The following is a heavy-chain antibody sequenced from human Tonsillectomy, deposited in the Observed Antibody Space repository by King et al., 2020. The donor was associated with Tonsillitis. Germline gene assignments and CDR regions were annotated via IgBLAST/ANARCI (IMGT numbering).Heavy chain of an antibody. Sequence: VQLVQSGAEVKKPGASVKLSCKASGYTFTSCYIHWVRQAPGQGLEWMGIINPSGGSTSYAQKFQGRVTMTRDTSTSTVYMELSSLRSEDTAVYYCARSLAAWEQRGFDYWGQGTLVTASS. CDR3: ARSLAAWEQRGFDY. CDR2: INPSGGST. V-gene: IGHV1-46*01. CDR1: GYTFTSCY. J-gene: IGHJ4*02. D-gene: IGHD1-26*01.